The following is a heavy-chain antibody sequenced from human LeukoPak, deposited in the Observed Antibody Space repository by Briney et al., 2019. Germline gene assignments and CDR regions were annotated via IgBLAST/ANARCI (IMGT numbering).Heavy chain of an antibody. J-gene: IGHJ4*02. D-gene: IGHD3-10*01. V-gene: IGHV3-23*01. CDR3: AKSGSQRPDY. CDR2: ISGGSGNT. CDR1: GFTFSSYA. Sequence: GGSLRLSCAASGFTFSSYAMSWVRQAPGNGLEWVSAISGGSGNTYYADSVKGRFTTSRDNSKNTLYLQMNSLRAEDTALYYCAKSGSQRPDYWGQGTLVTVSS.